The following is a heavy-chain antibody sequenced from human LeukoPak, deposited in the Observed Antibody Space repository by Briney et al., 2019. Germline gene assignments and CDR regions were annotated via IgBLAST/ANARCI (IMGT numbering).Heavy chain of an antibody. CDR2: IYHSGST. CDR1: GYSISRGCY. J-gene: IGHJ3*02. V-gene: IGHV4-38-2*01. CDR3: ATPSRDGYNKDAFDI. D-gene: IGHD5-24*01. Sequence: SETLSLTCAVSGYSISRGCYWGWIRQPPGKGLEWIGSIYHSGSTYYNPSLKSRVTISVDTSKNQFSLKLSSVTAADTAVYYCATPSRDGYNKDAFDIWGQGTMVTVSS.